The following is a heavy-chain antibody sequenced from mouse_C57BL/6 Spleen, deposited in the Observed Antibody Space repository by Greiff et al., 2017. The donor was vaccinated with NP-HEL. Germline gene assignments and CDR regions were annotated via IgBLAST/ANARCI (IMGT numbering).Heavy chain of an antibody. CDR1: GFNIKDDY. Sequence: VHVKQSGAELVRPGASVKLSCTASGFNIKDDYMHWVKQRPEQGLEWIGWIDPENGDTEYASKFQGKATITADTSSNTAYLQLSSLTSEDTAVYYCATVPAMDYWGQGTSVTVSS. D-gene: IGHD5-1*01. V-gene: IGHV14-4*01. CDR3: ATVPAMDY. J-gene: IGHJ4*01. CDR2: IDPENGDT.